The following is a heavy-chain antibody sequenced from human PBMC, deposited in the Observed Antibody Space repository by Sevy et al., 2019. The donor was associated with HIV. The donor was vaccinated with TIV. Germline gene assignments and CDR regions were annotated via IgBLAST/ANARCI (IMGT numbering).Heavy chain of an antibody. CDR3: ASSSGYCSSTSCPRHWGAFDI. D-gene: IGHD2-2*03. Sequence: ASVKVSCKASGYTFTGYYMHWVRQAPGQGLVWMGWINPNSGGTNYAQKFQGRVTMTRDTSISTAYMELSRLRSDDTAVYYCASSSGYCSSTSCPRHWGAFDIWGQGTMVTVSS. CDR1: GYTFTGYY. V-gene: IGHV1-2*02. J-gene: IGHJ3*02. CDR2: INPNSGGT.